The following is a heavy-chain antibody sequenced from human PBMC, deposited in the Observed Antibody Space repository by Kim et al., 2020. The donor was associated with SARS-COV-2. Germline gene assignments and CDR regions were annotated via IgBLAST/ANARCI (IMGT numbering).Heavy chain of an antibody. Sequence: GGSLRLSCAASGFTFSSYAMHWVRRAPGKGLEWVAVISYGGSSKYYADSVKGRFTISRDNSKNTLYLQMNSLRAEDTAVYCCARDLLRYFDRLRGWFDPWGQGGMVTVSS. CDR2: ISYGGSSK. J-gene: IGHJ5*02. D-gene: IGHD3-9*01. CDR1: GFTFSSYA. CDR3: ARDLLRYFDRLRGWFDP. V-gene: IGHV3-30*04.